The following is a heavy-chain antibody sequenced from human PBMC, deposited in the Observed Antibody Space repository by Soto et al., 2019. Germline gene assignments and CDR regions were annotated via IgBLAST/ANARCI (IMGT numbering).Heavy chain of an antibody. CDR1: GGTFSSYT. J-gene: IGHJ5*02. D-gene: IGHD6-19*01. Sequence: GASVKVFCKASGGTFSSYTISWVRQAPGQGLEWMGRIIPILGIANYAQKFQGRVTMTTDTSTSTAYMELRSLRSDDTAVYYCARVAGTGWFDPWGQGTLVTVSS. V-gene: IGHV1-69*02. CDR3: ARVAGTGWFDP. CDR2: IIPILGIA.